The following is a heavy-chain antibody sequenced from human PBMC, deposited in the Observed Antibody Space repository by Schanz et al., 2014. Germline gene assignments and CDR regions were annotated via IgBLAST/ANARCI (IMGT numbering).Heavy chain of an antibody. CDR2: INVYNGDT. CDR1: GYTFPSYG. V-gene: IGHV1-18*04. J-gene: IGHJ3*02. Sequence: QVQLVQSGSEVKKPGASVKVSCKASGYTFPSYGISWVRQAPGQGLEWMGWINVYNGDTKFAKTFQDRVTLTTDTEKSTAYMEVGGRREEEKEGHYSPFCLLAPALSYDIFGRGTMVTVSS. CDR3: PFCLLAPALSYDI.